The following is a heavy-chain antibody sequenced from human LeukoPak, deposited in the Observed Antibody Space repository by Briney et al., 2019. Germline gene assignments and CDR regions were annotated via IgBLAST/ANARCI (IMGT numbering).Heavy chain of an antibody. J-gene: IGHJ4*02. CDR2: ISAYNGNT. D-gene: IGHD3-9*01. CDR1: GYTFTSYG. CDR3: AKSPFGDILTTADY. V-gene: IGHV1-18*01. Sequence: ASVKVSCKASGYTFTSYGISWVRQAPGQGLEWMGWISAYNGNTNYAQKLQGRVTMTTDTSTSTAYMELRSLRSDDTAVYYCAKSPFGDILTTADYWGQGTLVTVSS.